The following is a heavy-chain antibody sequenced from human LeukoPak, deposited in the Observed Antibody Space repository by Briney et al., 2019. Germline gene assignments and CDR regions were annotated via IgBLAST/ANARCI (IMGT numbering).Heavy chain of an antibody. J-gene: IGHJ5*02. D-gene: IGHD1-26*01. V-gene: IGHV4-59*08. Sequence: SETLSLTCTVSGRSISSYYWSWIRQPPGEGLEWIGFIHYSGTTYYNPSLKRRLTISVDTSKNQFSLKLSFVTAADTAVYYCARYSESFSAGWLDPWGQGTLVTVSS. CDR3: ARYSESFSAGWLDP. CDR1: GRSISSYY. CDR2: IHYSGTT.